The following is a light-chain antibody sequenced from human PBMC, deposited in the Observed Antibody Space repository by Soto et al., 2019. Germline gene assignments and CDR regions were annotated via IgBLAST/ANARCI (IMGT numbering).Light chain of an antibody. CDR3: QQRNNWPPVT. V-gene: IGKV3-11*01. Sequence: EIVLTQSPATLSLSPGERATLSCRASQSVSRHLAWYQQKPGQAPRLLIYDASNRATGIPSRFSGSGSGTDFTLTISSLEPEDFAVYYCQQRNNWPPVTFGGGTKVEIK. CDR2: DAS. J-gene: IGKJ4*01. CDR1: QSVSRH.